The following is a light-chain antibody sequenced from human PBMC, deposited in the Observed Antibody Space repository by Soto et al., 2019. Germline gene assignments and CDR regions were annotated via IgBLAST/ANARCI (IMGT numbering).Light chain of an antibody. V-gene: IGKV3-15*01. Sequence: EIVMTQSPATLSVSPGERATLSCRASQSVSSNLAWYQQKPGQAPRLLIYGASTRATGIPARFSGSGSGTEFTLTISSLQSEEFAVYYCQHSNNWPRTFGQGTKVEIK. J-gene: IGKJ1*01. CDR2: GAS. CDR3: QHSNNWPRT. CDR1: QSVSSN.